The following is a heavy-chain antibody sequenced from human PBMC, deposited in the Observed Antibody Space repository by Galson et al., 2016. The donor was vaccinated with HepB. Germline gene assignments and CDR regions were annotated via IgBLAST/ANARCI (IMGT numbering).Heavy chain of an antibody. D-gene: IGHD6-13*01. CDR3: TRAVYSSSWLLYYGMDV. J-gene: IGHJ6*02. Sequence: SLRLSCAASGFTVGDYALSWVRQAPGKGLEWVSRISGDGNSTSYADSVKGRFTISRDNAKNTLYLQLNSLRGEDTAVYYCTRAVYSSSWLLYYGMDVWGQGTTVTVSS. V-gene: IGHV3-74*01. CDR1: GFTVGDYA. CDR2: ISGDGNST.